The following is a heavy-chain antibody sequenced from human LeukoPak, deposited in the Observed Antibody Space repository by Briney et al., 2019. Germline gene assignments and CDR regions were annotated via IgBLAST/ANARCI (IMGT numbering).Heavy chain of an antibody. CDR2: IFHRGGT. CDR1: NDSISSGDYY. J-gene: IGHJ4*02. D-gene: IGHD6-13*01. V-gene: IGHV4-30-4*01. CDR3: ARGRGSSWYYFDY. Sequence: SETLSLTCTVSNDSISSGDYYWNWIRQPPGKGLEWIGYIFHRGGTSYNPSLKSRILFSVDTSKNQFTLNLSSVTAADTAVYYCARGRGSSWYYFDYWGQGTLVTVSS.